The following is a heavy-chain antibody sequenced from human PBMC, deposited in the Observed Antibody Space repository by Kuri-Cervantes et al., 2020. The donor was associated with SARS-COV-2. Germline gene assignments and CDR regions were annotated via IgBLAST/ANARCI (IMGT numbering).Heavy chain of an antibody. CDR3: AREGPYDYSNYDY. J-gene: IGHJ4*02. D-gene: IGHD4-11*01. CDR1: GFTFSDYY. V-gene: IGHV3-11*04. Sequence: GGSLRLSCAASGFTFSDYYMSWIRQAPGKGLEWVSYISSSGSTIYYADSVKGRFTISRDNAKNSLYLRMSSLRAEDTAVYYCAREGPYDYSNYDYWGQGTLVTVSS. CDR2: ISSSGSTI.